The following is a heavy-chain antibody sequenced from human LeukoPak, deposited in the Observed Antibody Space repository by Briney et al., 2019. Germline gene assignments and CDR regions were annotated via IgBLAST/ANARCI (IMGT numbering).Heavy chain of an antibody. CDR3: ARGGYSGYDFDY. D-gene: IGHD5-12*01. CDR1: GDSISNYY. V-gene: IGHV4-4*07. Sequence: SETLSLTCTVSGDSISNYYRNWIRQPAGKGLEWIGRIYDRGSTNHNPSLKSRVTMSVDTSKNQFSLKLTSVTVADTAVYYCARGGYSGYDFDYWGQGTLVTVSS. J-gene: IGHJ4*02. CDR2: IYDRGST.